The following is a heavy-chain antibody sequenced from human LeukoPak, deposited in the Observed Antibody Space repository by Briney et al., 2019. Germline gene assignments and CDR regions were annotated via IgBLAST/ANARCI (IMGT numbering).Heavy chain of an antibody. J-gene: IGHJ5*02. D-gene: IGHD2-2*01. V-gene: IGHV4-34*01. CDR1: GGSFSGYY. CDR3: ARLQYCSSTSSYYPFDP. Sequence: PSETLSLTCAVYGGSFSGYYWSWIRQAPGKGLEWMGEINHSGSTNYNPSLKSRVTISVDTSKNQFSLKMASVTAADMAVYYCARLQYCSSTSSYYPFDPWGRGTLVTVSS. CDR2: INHSGST.